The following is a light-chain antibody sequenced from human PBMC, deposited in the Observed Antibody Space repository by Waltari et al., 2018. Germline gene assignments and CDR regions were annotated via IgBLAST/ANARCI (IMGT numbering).Light chain of an antibody. V-gene: IGKV2-30*02. CDR1: QGLIHSDGNTY. CDR2: KVF. Sequence: DVVMTPSPLSLTVTLGQPASISCRSSQGLIHSDGNTYLNWFQQRPGQSPRRLIYKVFNRESGVPDRFSGSVSGTDFTLKISRVEAEDVGFYYCMQSTQWPRTFGQGTKVQIK. J-gene: IGKJ1*01. CDR3: MQSTQWPRT.